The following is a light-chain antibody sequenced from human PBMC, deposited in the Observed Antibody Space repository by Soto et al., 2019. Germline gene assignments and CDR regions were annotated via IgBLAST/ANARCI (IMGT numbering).Light chain of an antibody. Sequence: QSVLTQPPSVSGAPGQRVTISCTGSSSNIGAGYDVHWYQQLPGTAPKLLIYDNSNRPSGVPDRFSGSKSGTSASLAITGLQAEDEADYYCQSYDSSLCGAVFGGGTQLTVL. CDR3: QSYDSSLCGAV. CDR2: DNS. V-gene: IGLV1-40*01. J-gene: IGLJ7*01. CDR1: SSNIGAGYD.